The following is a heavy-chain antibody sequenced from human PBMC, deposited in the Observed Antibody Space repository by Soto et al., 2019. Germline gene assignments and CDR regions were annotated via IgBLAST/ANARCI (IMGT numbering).Heavy chain of an antibody. V-gene: IGHV3-64D*06. CDR2: ISSIGDNT. CDR1: GFTFSRYS. J-gene: IGHJ2*01. Sequence: SGGSLRLSCSGSGFTFSRYSLMWFRQAPGKGLEYVSTISSIGDNTWYAGSVKGRFTTSRDNSMNTLYLQMSSLRSEDTSVYYCARVPPSSSPWYFELWGRGTLVTVSS. CDR3: ARVPPSSSPWYFEL. D-gene: IGHD6-6*01.